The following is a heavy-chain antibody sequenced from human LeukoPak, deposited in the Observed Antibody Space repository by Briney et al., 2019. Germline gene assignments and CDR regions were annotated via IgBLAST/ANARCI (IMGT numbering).Heavy chain of an antibody. CDR3: AGYGFYPY. Sequence: GGSPRLSCAASGFTLHTYDMHWVRQAPGEGPEWIAYFGISGIIYYAVSVRGRFTISRDSAKNSLFLQMNSLRIDDTAIYDCAGYGFYPYWGQGTPVIVSS. J-gene: IGHJ4*02. D-gene: IGHD2/OR15-2a*01. CDR1: GFTLHTYD. CDR2: FGISGII. V-gene: IGHV3-48*01.